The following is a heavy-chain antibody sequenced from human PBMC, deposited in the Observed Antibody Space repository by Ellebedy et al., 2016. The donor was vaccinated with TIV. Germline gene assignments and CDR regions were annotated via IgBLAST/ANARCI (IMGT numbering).Heavy chain of an antibody. CDR1: GDSISSPKYY. CDR2: IYYTGNT. V-gene: IGHV4-39*01. Sequence: MPSETLSLTCTVSGDSISSPKYYWVWIRQLPGKGLEWIGSIYYTGNTYYSPSLKSRVSISVDTSNHQFSLKVTSVTAADTAVYYCARQKRSDRVTLMSFDTWGRGTLVTVSS. J-gene: IGHJ4*02. D-gene: IGHD3-16*01. CDR3: ARQKRSDRVTLMSFDT.